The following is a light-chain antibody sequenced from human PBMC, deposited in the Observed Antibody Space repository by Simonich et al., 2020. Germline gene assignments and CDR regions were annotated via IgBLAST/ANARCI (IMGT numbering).Light chain of an antibody. J-gene: IGKJ4*01. CDR1: QGISNS. CDR3: QQYYSTPLT. Sequence: DIQMTQSQSFLPASVGERVTTTCRARQGISNSLAWYQQKPGKAPKLLLSAASRLESGVPARFSGSGSGTDYTLTITSLQPEDFATYYCQQYYSTPLTFGGGTKVEIK. CDR2: AAS. V-gene: IGKV1-NL1*01.